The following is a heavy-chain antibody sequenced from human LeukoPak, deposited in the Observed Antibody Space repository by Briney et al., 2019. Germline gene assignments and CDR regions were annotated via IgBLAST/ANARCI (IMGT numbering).Heavy chain of an antibody. D-gene: IGHD2/OR15-2a*01. J-gene: IGHJ4*02. Sequence: SETLSLTCTVSGGSISSGSYYWGWIRQPPGKGLEWIGSIYYSGSTYYNPSLKSRVTISVDTSKNQFSLKLSSVTAADTAVYYCARQHNIPGYFDYWGQGTLVTVSS. V-gene: IGHV4-39*01. CDR3: ARQHNIPGYFDY. CDR2: IYYSGST. CDR1: GGSISSGSYY.